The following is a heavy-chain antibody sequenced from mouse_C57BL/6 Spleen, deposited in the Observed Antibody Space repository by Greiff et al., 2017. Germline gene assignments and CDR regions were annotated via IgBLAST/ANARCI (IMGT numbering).Heavy chain of an antibody. CDR1: GYTFTSYW. CDR2: IDPSDRET. CDR3: ARNQLRLHAMDY. J-gene: IGHJ4*01. D-gene: IGHD3-2*02. Sequence: QVQLQQPGAELVRPGSSVKLSCKASGYTFTSYWMHWVKQRPIQGLEWIGNIDPSDRETHYNQKFKDKATLTVDKSSSTAYMQLSSLTSEDSAVYYCARNQLRLHAMDYWGQGTSVTVSS. V-gene: IGHV1-52*01.